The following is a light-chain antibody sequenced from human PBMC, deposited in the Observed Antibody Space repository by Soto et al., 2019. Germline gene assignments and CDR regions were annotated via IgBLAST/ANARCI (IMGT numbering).Light chain of an antibody. CDR2: GTS. V-gene: IGKV1-8*01. J-gene: IGKJ4*01. CDR3: QQYYSYPIT. CDR1: QDISSS. Sequence: AIRMTQSPSSFSASTGDRVTITCRASQDISSSLAWYQQKPGKAPKLLIYGTSTLQSGVPSRFSGSGSGADFALTISFLQNEDFATYCCQQYYSYPITFGGGTKVDI.